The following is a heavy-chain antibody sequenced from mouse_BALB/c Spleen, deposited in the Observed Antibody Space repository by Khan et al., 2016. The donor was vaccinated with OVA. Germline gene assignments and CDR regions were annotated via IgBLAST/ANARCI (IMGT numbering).Heavy chain of an antibody. CDR3: TRDNYPYHVMDY. V-gene: IGHV1S81*02. J-gene: IGHJ4*01. CDR2: INPTNGGT. Sequence: QVQLQQPGAELVKPGASVKLSCKASGYTFTSYWMHWVKLRPGQGFEWIGAINPTNGGTNYNEKFKRKATLTVDKSYTTAYMQLSSLKSEDYAVECCTRDNYPYHVMDYWGQGTAVTVSS. D-gene: IGHD2-1*01. CDR1: GYTFTSYW.